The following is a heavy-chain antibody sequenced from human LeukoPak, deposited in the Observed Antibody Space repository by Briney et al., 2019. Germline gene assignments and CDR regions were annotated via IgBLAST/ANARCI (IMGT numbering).Heavy chain of an antibody. D-gene: IGHD3-10*01. CDR3: AREESQGGFDY. J-gene: IGHJ4*02. V-gene: IGHV4-39*07. CDR2: ISYSGST. CDR1: GGSISNTYYY. Sequence: SSETLSLTCSVSGGSISNTYYYWGWIRQPPGKGLEWIGSISYSGSTNYNPSLKSRVTISVDTSKNQFSLKLSSVTAADTAVYYCAREESQGGFDYWGQGTLVTVSS.